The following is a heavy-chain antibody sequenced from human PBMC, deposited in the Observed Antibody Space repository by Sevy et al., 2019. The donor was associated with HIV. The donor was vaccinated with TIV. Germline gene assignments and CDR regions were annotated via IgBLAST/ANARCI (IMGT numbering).Heavy chain of an antibody. V-gene: IGHV3-30*04. Sequence: GGSLRLSCAASGFTFSRYTMHWVRQTPVKGLEWVAIISYDGRNTYYANSVRGRFTISRDTSKNTMYLQMNSLRPEDTAVYYCARGMVSGYCNGGTCYSDYWGQGTLVTVSS. CDR1: GFTFSRYT. CDR3: ARGMVSGYCNGGTCYSDY. CDR2: ISYDGRNT. J-gene: IGHJ4*02. D-gene: IGHD2-15*01.